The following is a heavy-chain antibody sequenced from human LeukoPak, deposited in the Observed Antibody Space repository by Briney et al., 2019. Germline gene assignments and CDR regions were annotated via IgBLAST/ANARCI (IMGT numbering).Heavy chain of an antibody. CDR1: GFTFSGYW. J-gene: IGHJ4*02. CDR2: IKEDGSQK. D-gene: IGHD1-26*01. V-gene: IGHV3-7*01. Sequence: GGSLRLSCAASGFTFSGYWMTWVRQAPGKGLGWVANIKEDGSQKNYVDSVKGRFTISRDNAKDSLYLQMDSLRAEDTAVYYCARCGSESDYWGQGTLVTVSS. CDR3: ARCGSESDY.